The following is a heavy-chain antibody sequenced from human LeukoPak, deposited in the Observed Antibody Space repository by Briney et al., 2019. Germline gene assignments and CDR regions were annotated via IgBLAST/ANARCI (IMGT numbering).Heavy chain of an antibody. CDR2: ISSSSSYI. J-gene: IGHJ4*02. D-gene: IGHD7-27*01. CDR1: GFTFSSYS. Sequence: GGSLRLSCAASGFTFSSYSMNWVRQAPGKGLEWVSSISSSSSYIYYADSVKGRFTISRDNAKNSLYLQMNSLRAEDTAVNYCARDWELGNFDYWGQGTLVTVSP. V-gene: IGHV3-21*01. CDR3: ARDWELGNFDY.